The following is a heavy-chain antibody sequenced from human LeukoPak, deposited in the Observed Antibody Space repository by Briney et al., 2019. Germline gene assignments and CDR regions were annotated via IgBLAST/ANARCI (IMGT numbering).Heavy chain of an antibody. CDR3: ARLGRWLQIPPFDY. V-gene: IGHV4-34*01. J-gene: IGHJ4*02. CDR2: INHSGST. CDR1: GGSFSGYY. D-gene: IGHD5-24*01. Sequence: SETLSLTCAVYGGSFSGYYWSWIRQPPGKGLEWIGEINHSGSTNYNPSLKSRVTISVDTSKNQFSLKLSSVTAADTAVYYCARLGRWLQIPPFDYWGQGTLVTVSS.